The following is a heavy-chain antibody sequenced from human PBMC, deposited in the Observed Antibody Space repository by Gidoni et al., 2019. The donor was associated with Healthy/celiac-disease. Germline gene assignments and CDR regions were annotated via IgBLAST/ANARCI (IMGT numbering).Heavy chain of an antibody. D-gene: IGHD5-18*01. CDR3: ATAFGGYTYHWFHY. CDR2: MSYDESNK. CDR1: GFTFSSFA. Sequence: QVQLVESGGGVVQPGRSLRLSCADSGFTFSSFAMHWVRQAPGKGLEWVAVMSYDESNKYYADSVKGRFTISRDNSKNTLFLQMNSLRAEDTAVYYCATAFGGYTYHWFHYWGQGTLVTVSS. V-gene: IGHV3-30-3*01. J-gene: IGHJ4*02.